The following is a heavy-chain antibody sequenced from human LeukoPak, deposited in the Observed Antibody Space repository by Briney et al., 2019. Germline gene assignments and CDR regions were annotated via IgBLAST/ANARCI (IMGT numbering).Heavy chain of an antibody. CDR3: ARGRTVTTFDSGSYRSVGY. CDR1: GYTFTSYD. V-gene: IGHV1-8*01. Sequence: GASVKVSCKASGYTFTSYDINWVRQATGQGLEWMGWMNPNSGNTGYAQKFQGRVTMTRNTSISTAYMELSSLRSEDTAVYYCARGRTVTTFDSGSYRSVGYWGQGTLVTVSS. D-gene: IGHD1-26*01. J-gene: IGHJ4*02. CDR2: MNPNSGNT.